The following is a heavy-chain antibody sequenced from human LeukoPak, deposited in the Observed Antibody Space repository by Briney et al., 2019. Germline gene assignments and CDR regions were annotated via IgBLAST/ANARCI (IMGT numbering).Heavy chain of an antibody. CDR2: IFYSGST. D-gene: IGHD5-12*01. CDR1: GGSISSYY. Sequence: SETLSLTCTVSGGSISSYYWNWIRQPPGKGLEWIGYIFYSGSTNYNPSLKSRVTISVDTSKNQFSLKLSSVTAADTAIYYCARRHSGYDWDFDYWGQGTLVTVSS. J-gene: IGHJ4*02. CDR3: ARRHSGYDWDFDY. V-gene: IGHV4-59*08.